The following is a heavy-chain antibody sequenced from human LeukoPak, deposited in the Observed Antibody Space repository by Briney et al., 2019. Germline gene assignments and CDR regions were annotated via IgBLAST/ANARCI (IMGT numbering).Heavy chain of an antibody. CDR1: VFTLSNYA. D-gene: IGHD3-16*02. J-gene: IGHJ4*02. CDR2: ISVSAGDT. V-gene: IGHV3-23*01. CDR3: AKIYVWGSYRPYYFDN. Sequence: GGSLRLSCTASVFTLSNYAMTWVRHAPGKGLECGSTISVSAGDTCYADSVKGRFIISRDNSKNTVYLQMNSLRAEDTAIYYCAKIYVWGSYRPYYFDNWGQGTLVTVSS.